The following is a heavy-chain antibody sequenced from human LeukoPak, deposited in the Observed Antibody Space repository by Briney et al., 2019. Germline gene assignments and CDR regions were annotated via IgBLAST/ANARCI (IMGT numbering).Heavy chain of an antibody. V-gene: IGHV3-23*01. CDR3: AKDVKASR. J-gene: IGHJ4*02. CDR1: GFTFSTYA. CDR2: IIGSGSST. Sequence: PGGSLRLSCAASGFTFSTYAMSWARQAPGKGLEWVSGIIGSGSSTYYADSVKGRFTISRDNSKSTLYLQMNSLRIEDTAVYYCAKDVKASRWGQGTLVTVSS.